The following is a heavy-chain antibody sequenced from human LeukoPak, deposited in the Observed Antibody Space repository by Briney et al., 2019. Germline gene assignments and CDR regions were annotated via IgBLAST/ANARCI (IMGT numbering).Heavy chain of an antibody. CDR1: GFTFSDYS. J-gene: IGHJ1*01. CDR3: ANTYDSSGYPAAEYFQH. D-gene: IGHD3-22*01. CDR2: ISGSGGST. Sequence: GGSLRLSCAASGFTFSDYSMNWVRQAPGKGLEWVSAISGSGGSTYYADSVKGRFTISRDNSKNTLYLQMNSLRAEDTAVYYCANTYDSSGYPAAEYFQHWGQGTLVTVSS. V-gene: IGHV3-23*01.